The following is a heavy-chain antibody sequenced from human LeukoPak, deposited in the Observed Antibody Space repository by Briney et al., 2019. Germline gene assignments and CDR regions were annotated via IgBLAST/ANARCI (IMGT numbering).Heavy chain of an antibody. D-gene: IGHD6-13*01. CDR2: IWYDGSNK. CDR1: GFPFISYG. CDR3: ARVQSGAADAFDI. V-gene: IGHV3-33*01. Sequence: GGSLRLSCAASGFPFISYGMHWVRQAPGKGREWVAVIWYDGSNKYYADSVKGRFTISRDNSKNTLYLQMNSLRAEDTAVYYCARVQSGAADAFDIWGQGTMVTVSS. J-gene: IGHJ3*02.